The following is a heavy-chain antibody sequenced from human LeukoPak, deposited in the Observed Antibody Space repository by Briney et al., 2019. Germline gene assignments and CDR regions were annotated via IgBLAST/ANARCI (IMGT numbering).Heavy chain of an antibody. V-gene: IGHV1-2*02. CDR1: GYTFTGYC. CDR3: ARDLDNYSGSGSYYNGDPLFQH. D-gene: IGHD3-10*01. Sequence: GSVKVSCKASGYTFTGYCIHWVRQAPGQGLEWMGWINPNSGGTNYAQKFQGRVTMTRDTSISTGYLELSRLRSDDTAVYYCARDLDNYSGSGSYYNGDPLFQHWGQGTLVTVS. CDR2: INPNSGGT. J-gene: IGHJ1*01.